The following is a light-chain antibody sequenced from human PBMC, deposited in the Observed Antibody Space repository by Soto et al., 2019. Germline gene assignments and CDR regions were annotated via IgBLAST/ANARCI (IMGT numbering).Light chain of an antibody. J-gene: IGLJ2*01. CDR3: SSYTSSSTLV. Sequence: QSVLTQPASVSGSPGQSITISCTGTSSDVGGYNYVSWYQQHPGKAPKLMIYEVSNRPSGVSNRFSGSKSGNTASLTISGLQAEDEADYYCSSYTSSSTLVFGGGTKLNVL. CDR1: SSDVGGYNY. CDR2: EVS. V-gene: IGLV2-14*01.